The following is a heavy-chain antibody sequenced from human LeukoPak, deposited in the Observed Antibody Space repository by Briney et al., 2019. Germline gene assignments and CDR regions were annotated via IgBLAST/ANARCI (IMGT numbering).Heavy chain of an antibody. CDR1: GFTFSDYY. V-gene: IGHV3-11*04. CDR2: ISSSGSTI. J-gene: IGHJ4*02. D-gene: IGHD3-10*01. Sequence: GGSLRLSCAASGFTFSDYYMSWIRQAPGKGLEWVSYISSSGSTIYYADSVKGRFTISRDNAKNSLYLQMNSLRAEDTAVYYCARERWFGSRFLWYWGQGTLVTVSS. CDR3: ARERWFGSRFLWY.